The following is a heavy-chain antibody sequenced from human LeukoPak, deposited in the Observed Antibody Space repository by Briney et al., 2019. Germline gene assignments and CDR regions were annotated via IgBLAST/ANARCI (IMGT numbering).Heavy chain of an antibody. J-gene: IGHJ6*02. V-gene: IGHV3-53*01. CDR3: ARDEYYDSSGYYYYGMDV. Sequence: GGSLRLSCAASGFTASSNYMSWVRQAPGKGLEWVSVIYSGGSTYYADSVKGRFTISRDNSKNTLYLQMNSLRAEDTAVYYCARDEYYDSSGYYYYGMDVWGQGTTVTVSS. D-gene: IGHD3-22*01. CDR2: IYSGGST. CDR1: GFTASSNY.